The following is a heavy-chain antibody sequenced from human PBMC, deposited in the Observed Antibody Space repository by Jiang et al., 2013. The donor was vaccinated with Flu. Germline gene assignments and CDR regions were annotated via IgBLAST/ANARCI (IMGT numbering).Heavy chain of an antibody. J-gene: IGHJ5*02. CDR3: ASTYDSSGYSYA. D-gene: IGHD3-22*01. V-gene: IGHV4-38-2*02. CDR2: IYHSGST. Sequence: GSGLVKPSETLSLTCTVSGYSISSGYYWGWIRQPPGKGLEWIGSIYHSGSTYYNPSLKSRVTISVDTSKNQFSLKLSSVTAADTAVYYCASTYDSSGYSYAWGQGTLVTVSS. CDR1: GYSISSGYY.